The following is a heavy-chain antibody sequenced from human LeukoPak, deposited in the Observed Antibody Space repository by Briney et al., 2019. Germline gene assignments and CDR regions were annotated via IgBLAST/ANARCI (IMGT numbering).Heavy chain of an antibody. CDR1: GGTFSSYA. V-gene: IGHV1-69*01. CDR2: IIPIFGTT. Sequence: SLKLSCTASGGTFSSYAISWVRQAPGQGLEWMGGIIPIFGTTNYAQKFKGRVTITADESTSTPYMELSSLRSEDTAVYYCASHYDILTSSRYYYYGMDGWGQGTTVTVSS. D-gene: IGHD3-9*01. J-gene: IGHJ6*02. CDR3: ASHYDILTSSRYYYYGMDG.